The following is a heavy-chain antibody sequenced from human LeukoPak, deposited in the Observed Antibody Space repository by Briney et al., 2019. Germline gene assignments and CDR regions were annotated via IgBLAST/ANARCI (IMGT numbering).Heavy chain of an antibody. Sequence: GGSLRLSCAASGYTFSSYGMHWVRQAPGKGLEWVAVMWYDGSNEYYADSVKGRFTISRDNSKNTLYLQMNSLRAEDTAVYYCAREESGSSGWYDYWGQGTLVTVSS. D-gene: IGHD6-19*01. CDR1: GYTFSSYG. V-gene: IGHV3-33*08. CDR2: MWYDGSNE. CDR3: AREESGSSGWYDY. J-gene: IGHJ4*02.